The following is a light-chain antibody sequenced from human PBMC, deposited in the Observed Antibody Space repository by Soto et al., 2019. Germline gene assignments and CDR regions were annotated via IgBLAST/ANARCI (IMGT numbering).Light chain of an antibody. J-gene: IGLJ1*01. CDR2: EGS. Sequence: LTQPASVSRSPGQSITISCTGTSSDVGSYNLVSWYQQHPGKAPKLMIYEGSKRPSGVSNRFSGSKSGNTASLTISGLQAEDEADYYCCSYAGSSSYVFGTGTKVTVL. CDR3: CSYAGSSSYV. CDR1: SSDVGSYNL. V-gene: IGLV2-23*01.